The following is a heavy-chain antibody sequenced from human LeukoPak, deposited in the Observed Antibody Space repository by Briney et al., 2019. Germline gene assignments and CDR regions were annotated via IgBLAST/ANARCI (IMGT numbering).Heavy chain of an antibody. CDR1: GFTFSSYG. D-gene: IGHD3-10*01. Sequence: GGSLRLSCAASGFTFSSYGMHWVRQAPGKGLEWVAFIRYDGSNKYYADSVKGRFTISRDNSKNTLYLQMNSLRAEDTAVYYCAKDSWHYYGSGSYSYYYYYYMDVWGKGTTVTISS. CDR3: AKDSWHYYGSGSYSYYYYYYMDV. CDR2: IRYDGSNK. J-gene: IGHJ6*03. V-gene: IGHV3-30*02.